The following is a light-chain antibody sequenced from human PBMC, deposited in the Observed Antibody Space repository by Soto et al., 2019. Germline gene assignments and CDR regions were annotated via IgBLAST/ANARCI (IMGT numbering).Light chain of an antibody. CDR3: QQYDILPIT. J-gene: IGKJ4*01. CDR1: DDIISS. Sequence: DIQVTQSPSSLSASVGDRVTITFHSSDDIISSLDWYQQKPGKAPKLLIHGASILQTGVPSRFSGSGSGTDFTFTITSLQPEDIATYYCQQYDILPITFGGGTKVDIK. CDR2: GAS. V-gene: IGKV1-33*01.